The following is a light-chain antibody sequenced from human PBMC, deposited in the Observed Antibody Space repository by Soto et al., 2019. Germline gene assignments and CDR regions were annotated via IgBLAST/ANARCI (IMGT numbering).Light chain of an antibody. Sequence: QSVLTQPASVSGSPGQSITISCTGTSSDIGNYDFVSWYQHHPGRAPKLIVSEVSHRPSGVSNRFSGSKSGNTASLTISGLQSEDEADYYCISYTSDDVRYVFGTGTKLTVL. CDR3: ISYTSDDVRYV. J-gene: IGLJ1*01. CDR2: EVS. V-gene: IGLV2-14*01. CDR1: SSDIGNYDF.